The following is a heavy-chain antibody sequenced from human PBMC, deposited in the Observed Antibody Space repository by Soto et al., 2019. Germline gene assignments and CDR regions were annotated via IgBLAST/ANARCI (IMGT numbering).Heavy chain of an antibody. J-gene: IGHJ3*02. V-gene: IGHV4-59*01. CDR2: IYYSGST. CDR1: GGFISNFY. Sequence: SETLSLTCTVSGGFISNFYWSWIRQPPGKGLEWIGYIYYSGSTDYNPSLKSRVIISIDTSQNQLSLKLTSVTAADTAVYYCARPHGGPYAFDIWGRGTMVTVSS. D-gene: IGHD3-10*01. CDR3: ARPHGGPYAFDI.